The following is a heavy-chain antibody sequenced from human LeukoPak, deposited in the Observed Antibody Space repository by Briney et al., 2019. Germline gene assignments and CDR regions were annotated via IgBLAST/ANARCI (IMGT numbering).Heavy chain of an antibody. CDR1: GGSFSGYY. CDR3: AREGVPDY. CDR2: INHSGST. J-gene: IGHJ4*02. D-gene: IGHD2-8*01. Sequence: PSETLSLTCAVYGGSFSGYYWSWIRQPPGKGLEWIGEINHSGSTNYNPSLKSRVTISVDTSKNQFSLKLSSVTAADTAVYYCAREGVPDYWGQGTLVTASS. V-gene: IGHV4-34*01.